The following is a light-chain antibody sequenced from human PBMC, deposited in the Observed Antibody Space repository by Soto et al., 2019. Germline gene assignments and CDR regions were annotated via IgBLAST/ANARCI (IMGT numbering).Light chain of an antibody. V-gene: IGLV2-14*01. J-gene: IGLJ1*01. CDR3: SSYTSSSTPYV. CDR1: NSDVGGYNY. Sequence: QSALTQPASVSGSPGQSITISCTGNNSDVGGYNYVSWYQQHPGKAPKLMIYDVSNRPSGVSNRFSGSKSGNTASLTISGLQAEDEADYYCSSYTSSSTPYVFGTGTKVTVL. CDR2: DVS.